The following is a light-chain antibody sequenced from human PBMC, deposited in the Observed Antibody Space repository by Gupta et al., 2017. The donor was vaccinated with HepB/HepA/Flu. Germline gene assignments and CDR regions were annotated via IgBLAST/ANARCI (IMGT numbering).Light chain of an antibody. V-gene: IGLV10-54*01. J-gene: IGLJ3*02. CDR1: RNNVGYQG. CDR3: SAWDSSLSAWV. Sequence: QAGLTQPPSVSKGLRQTATLTCAGNRNNVGYQGATWLQQHQGHPPKLLSYRNNSRPSGISERLSASRSVNTASLTISELQPEDEADYYCSAWDSSLSAWVFGGGTKLTVL. CDR2: RNN.